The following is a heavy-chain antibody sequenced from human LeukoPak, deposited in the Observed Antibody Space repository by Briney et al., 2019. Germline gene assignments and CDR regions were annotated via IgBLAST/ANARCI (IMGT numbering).Heavy chain of an antibody. CDR1: GFIFRNYA. CDR3: AKGSSGYFVDF. V-gene: IGHV3-23*01. J-gene: IGHJ4*02. CDR2: VHGHN. D-gene: IGHD3-22*01. Sequence: GGSLRLSCAASGFIFRNYAMSWVRQAPGKGLEWVSTVHGHNYYADSVKGRFTISRDDSRSTLYLQMDNLRVEDTALYYCAKGSSGYFVDFWGQGTLVTVSS.